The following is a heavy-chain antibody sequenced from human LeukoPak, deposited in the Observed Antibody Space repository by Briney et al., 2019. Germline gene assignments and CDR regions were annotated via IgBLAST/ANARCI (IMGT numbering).Heavy chain of an antibody. J-gene: IGHJ4*02. CDR3: ARGRFGWWYYYGSGSYSQFDY. V-gene: IGHV1-8*02. D-gene: IGHD3-10*01. CDR2: MNPNSGNT. Sequence: ASVKVSCKATGYTFTSYGITWVRQATGQGLEWMGWMNPNSGNTGYAQKFQGRVTMTRNTSISTAYMELSSLRSEDTAVYYCARGRFGWWYYYGSGSYSQFDYWGQGTLVTVSS. CDR1: GYTFTSYG.